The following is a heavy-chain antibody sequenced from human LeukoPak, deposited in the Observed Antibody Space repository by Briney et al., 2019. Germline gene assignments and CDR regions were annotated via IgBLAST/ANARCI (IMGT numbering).Heavy chain of an antibody. CDR1: GYSFTSYW. CDR2: FYPGDSDT. CDR3: ASRIAVAGTGFDY. D-gene: IGHD6-19*01. Sequence: LGESLKISCKGSGYSFTSYWIGWVRQMPGKGLEWMGIFYPGDSDTRYSPSFQGQVTTSADNSISTAYLQWSSLKASDTAIYYCASRIAVAGTGFDYWGQGTLVTVSS. V-gene: IGHV5-51*01. J-gene: IGHJ4*02.